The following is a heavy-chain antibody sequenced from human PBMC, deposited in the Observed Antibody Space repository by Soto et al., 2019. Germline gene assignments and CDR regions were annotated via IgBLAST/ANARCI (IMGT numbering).Heavy chain of an antibody. CDR1: GFTFSIYW. CDR2: MNMDGSRT. CDR3: VRGDGDRYDGHGYLGRH. V-gene: IGHV3-74*01. J-gene: IGHJ4*02. D-gene: IGHD2-21*01. Sequence: EVQLVECGGGLVQPGGSLRRSCAASGFTFSIYWMHWVRQAPGKGLVWVSRMNMDGSRTSYADFAKGRFTISRDDAKSTVYLQMSNLRAEDTAVYYCVRGDGDRYDGHGYLGRHWGQGTLVTVSS.